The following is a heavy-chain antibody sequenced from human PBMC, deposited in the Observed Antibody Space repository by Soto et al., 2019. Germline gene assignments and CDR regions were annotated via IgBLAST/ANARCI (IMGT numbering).Heavy chain of an antibody. CDR1: GGSITSSYY. D-gene: IGHD2-2*02. Sequence: QLQLQESGPGLVKPSETLSLTCTVSGGSITSSYYWGWIRQPPGKGLEWIESIYYSGSTYYNPSLKSRVTISVDTSKNQFSLKLISVTAADTAVYYCATIPATTILTDYWGQGTLVTVSS. J-gene: IGHJ4*02. CDR2: IYYSGST. V-gene: IGHV4-39*01. CDR3: ATIPATTILTDY.